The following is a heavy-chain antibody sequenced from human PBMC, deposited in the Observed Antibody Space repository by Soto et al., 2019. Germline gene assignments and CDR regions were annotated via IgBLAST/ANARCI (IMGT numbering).Heavy chain of an antibody. CDR2: INHSGST. Sequence: LSLTCAVYGGSFSGYYWSWIRQPPGKGLEWIGEINHSGSTNYNPSLKSRVTISVDTSKNQFSLKLSSVTAADTAVYYCVRAQVLQRNWFDPWGQGTLVTVSS. D-gene: IGHD1-1*01. J-gene: IGHJ5*02. CDR1: GGSFSGYY. V-gene: IGHV4-34*01. CDR3: VRAQVLQRNWFDP.